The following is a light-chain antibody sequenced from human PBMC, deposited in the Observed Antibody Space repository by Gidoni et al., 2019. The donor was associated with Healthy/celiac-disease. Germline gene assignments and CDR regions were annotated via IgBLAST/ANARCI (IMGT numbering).Light chain of an antibody. J-gene: IGKJ2*01. V-gene: IGKV1-39*01. Sequence: DIQMTQSPSSLSASVGAEVTINGRASQSISHYLNLYQQKPGKAPNLLIYAASNLQSGVPSRFSGSGPGTDFTLTISSLQPEDFATYDCQQSYSTPPDYTFGQGTKLDIK. CDR1: QSISHY. CDR2: AAS. CDR3: QQSYSTPPDYT.